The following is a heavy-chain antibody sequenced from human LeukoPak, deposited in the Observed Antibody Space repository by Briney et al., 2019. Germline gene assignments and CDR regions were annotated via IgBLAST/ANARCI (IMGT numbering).Heavy chain of an antibody. J-gene: IGHJ4*02. D-gene: IGHD6-19*01. Sequence: SETLSLTCTVSGGSISSYYWSRIRQPPGKGLEWIGYIYYSGSTNYNPSLKSRVTISVDTSKNQFSLKLSSVTAADTAVYYCAGSGWYHRADYWGQGTLVTVSS. CDR3: AGSGWYHRADY. CDR2: IYYSGST. V-gene: IGHV4-59*08. CDR1: GGSISSYY.